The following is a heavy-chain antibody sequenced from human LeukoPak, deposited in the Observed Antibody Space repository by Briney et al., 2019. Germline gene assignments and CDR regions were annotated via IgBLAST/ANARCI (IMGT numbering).Heavy chain of an antibody. Sequence: SQTLSLACAISGDSVSSNSAAWNWIRQSPSRGLEWLGRTYYRSKWYNDYAVSVKSRITINPDTSKNQFSPQLNSVTPEDTAVYYCARDLGDAYYYDSSGYYPIFDYWGQGTLVTVSS. D-gene: IGHD3-22*01. J-gene: IGHJ4*02. CDR1: GDSVSSNSAA. CDR3: ARDLGDAYYYDSSGYYPIFDY. CDR2: TYYRSKWYN. V-gene: IGHV6-1*01.